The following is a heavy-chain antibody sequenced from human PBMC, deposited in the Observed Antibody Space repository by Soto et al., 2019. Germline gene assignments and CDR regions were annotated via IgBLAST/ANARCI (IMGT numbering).Heavy chain of an antibody. D-gene: IGHD3-22*01. CDR2: INAGNGKT. Sequence: GASVKVSCKASGCTFTSYAIHWVRQAPVQMLEWMGCINAGNGKTKYSQKFQGRVTITRDTSASKAYMELSSLRSEDTAVYYCARGKYYYESSLDYWGKGTGLTVSS. V-gene: IGHV1-3*01. J-gene: IGHJ4*02. CDR3: ARGKYYYESSLDY. CDR1: GCTFTSYA.